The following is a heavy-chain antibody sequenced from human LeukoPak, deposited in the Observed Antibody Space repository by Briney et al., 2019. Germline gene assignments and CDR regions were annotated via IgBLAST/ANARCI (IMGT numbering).Heavy chain of an antibody. V-gene: IGHV1-18*01. J-gene: IGHJ4*02. CDR2: INTYKGDT. CDR3: AREFGHCYGDNCFYFFDT. Sequence: ASVKVSCKASGYTLTNYNISWVRQAPGQGLEWMGWINTYKGDTLYAQKLQGRVTMTADTSTNAAYMELRSLRFDDTAVYYCAREFGHCYGDNCFYFFDTWGQGFRVTVSS. D-gene: IGHD4-23*01. CDR1: GYTLTNYN.